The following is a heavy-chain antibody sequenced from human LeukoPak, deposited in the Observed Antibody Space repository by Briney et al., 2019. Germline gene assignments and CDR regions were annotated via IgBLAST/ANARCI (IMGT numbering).Heavy chain of an antibody. V-gene: IGHV5-51*01. CDR1: GYGFTSYW. CDR2: IYPGDSDT. J-gene: IGHJ4*02. Sequence: GESLKISCKGSGYGFTSYWIGWVRQMPGKGLECMGIIYPGDSDTRYSPSFQGQVTISADKSISTAYLQWSSLKASDTAMYYCVLRRYYYDSSGPDYWGQGTLVTVSS. CDR3: VLRRYYYDSSGPDY. D-gene: IGHD3-22*01.